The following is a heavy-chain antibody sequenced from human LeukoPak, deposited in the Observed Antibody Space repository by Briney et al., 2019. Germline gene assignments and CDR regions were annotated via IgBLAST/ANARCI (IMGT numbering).Heavy chain of an antibody. J-gene: IGHJ5*02. D-gene: IGHD2-15*01. CDR3: ARLAYSSWFDP. Sequence: SETLSLTCTISGGSISINSHYWGWIRQPPGKGLEWIVSISYSGSTYYNPSLKSRLTISVDTSKNQFSLKLSSVTAADTAVYYCARLAYSSWFDPWGQGTLVTVSS. CDR2: ISYSGST. V-gene: IGHV4-39*01. CDR1: GGSISINSHY.